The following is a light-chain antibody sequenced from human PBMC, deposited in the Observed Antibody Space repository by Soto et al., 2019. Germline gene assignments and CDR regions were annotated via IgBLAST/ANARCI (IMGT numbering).Light chain of an antibody. CDR1: SSDVGGYNY. V-gene: IGLV2-14*01. Sequence: QSALPQPASVSGSPGQSITISCTGTSSDVGGYNYVSWYQQHPGKAPKLMIYDVSNRPSGVSNRFSGSKSGNTASLTISGLQAEDEADYYRRSHPTSSTLFGTGPKATVL. J-gene: IGLJ1*01. CDR3: RSHPTSSTL. CDR2: DVS.